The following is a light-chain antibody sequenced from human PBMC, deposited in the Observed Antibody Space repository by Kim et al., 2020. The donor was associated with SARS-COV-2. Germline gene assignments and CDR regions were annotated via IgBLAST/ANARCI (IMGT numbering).Light chain of an antibody. V-gene: IGKV1-39*01. CDR1: QSMSFY. Sequence: ASVGDRVNITCRAKQSMSFYLNWYQQKPGKAPERLIYAASSLQSGVPSRISGSGSGTDFTLTISTVQREDFATYYCQQNNNHPHTFGAGTKLEI. CDR3: QQNNNHPHT. CDR2: AAS. J-gene: IGKJ2*01.